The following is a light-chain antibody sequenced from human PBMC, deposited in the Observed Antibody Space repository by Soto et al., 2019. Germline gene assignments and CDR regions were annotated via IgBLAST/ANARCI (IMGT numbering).Light chain of an antibody. CDR2: AAS. J-gene: IGKJ5*01. V-gene: IGKV1-39*01. CDR3: QQNYSPPPVT. Sequence: DIQMTQSPSSLSASVGDRVTITCRASQSVARFLNWYQQKPGKAPKLLICAASSLQSGVPSRFSGSGSGTHCTLTINSLQPEDSATYYCQQNYSPPPVTFGQGTRLEMK. CDR1: QSVARF.